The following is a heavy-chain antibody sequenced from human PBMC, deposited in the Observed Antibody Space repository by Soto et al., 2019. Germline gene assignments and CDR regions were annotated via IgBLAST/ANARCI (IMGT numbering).Heavy chain of an antibody. J-gene: IGHJ6*03. D-gene: IGHD3-3*01. CDR2: IWDDGSNK. Sequence: QVQLVESGGGVVKPGRSLRLSCAASGFTFSSYGMHGFLQAPGKGLEWVVVIWDDGSNKYYEDSVKGRFTISRDNSKNTLYVQMNSLRAEDTAVYYCARDPYDFWSGSHYMDVWGKGTTVTVSS. CDR1: GFTFSSYG. CDR3: ARDPYDFWSGSHYMDV. V-gene: IGHV3-33*01.